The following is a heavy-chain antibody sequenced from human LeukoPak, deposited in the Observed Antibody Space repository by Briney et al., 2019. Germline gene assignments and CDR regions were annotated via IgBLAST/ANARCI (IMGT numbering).Heavy chain of an antibody. D-gene: IGHD3-16*02. CDR3: SGTLGELSFYDY. CDR2: IRGTPYGGTT. Sequence: GGTLRLSCAASGFIFSSSGMSWVRQAPGKGLEWVGFIRGTPYGGTTEYAASVKGRFTISRDDSKSIAHLQLNSLKTEDTAVYYCSGTLGELSFYDYWGQGTLVTVSS. J-gene: IGHJ4*02. V-gene: IGHV3-49*04. CDR1: GFIFSSSG.